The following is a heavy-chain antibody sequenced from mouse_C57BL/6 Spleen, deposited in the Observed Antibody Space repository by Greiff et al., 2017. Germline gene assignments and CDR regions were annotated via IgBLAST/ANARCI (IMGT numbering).Heavy chain of an antibody. CDR1: GYTFTSYW. Sequence: QVQLQQPGAELVRPGTSVKLSCKASGYTFTSYWMHWVKQRPGQGLEWIGVIDPSDSYTNYNQKFKGKATLTVDTSSSTAYMQLSSLTSEDSAVYYCAVITTVEDYWGQGTTLTVSS. J-gene: IGHJ2*01. D-gene: IGHD1-1*01. V-gene: IGHV1-59*01. CDR2: IDPSDSYT. CDR3: AVITTVEDY.